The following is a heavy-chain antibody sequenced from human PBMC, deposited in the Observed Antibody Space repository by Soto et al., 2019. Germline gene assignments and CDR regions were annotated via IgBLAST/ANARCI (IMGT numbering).Heavy chain of an antibody. D-gene: IGHD4-17*01. CDR2: IIPIFGTA. Sequence: SVKVSCKASGGTFSSYAISWVRQAPGQGLEWMGGIIPIFGTANYAQKFQGRVTITADESTSTAYMELSSLRSEDTAVYYCARDRDYGDLRFAFDIWGQGTMVTVSS. J-gene: IGHJ3*02. CDR1: GGTFSSYA. V-gene: IGHV1-69*13. CDR3: ARDRDYGDLRFAFDI.